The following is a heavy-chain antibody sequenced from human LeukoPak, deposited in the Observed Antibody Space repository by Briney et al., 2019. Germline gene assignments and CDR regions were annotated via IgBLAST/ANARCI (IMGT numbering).Heavy chain of an antibody. Sequence: PGRSLRLSCAASGFTFSSYAMSWVRQAPGKGLEWVSAISGSGGSTYYADSVKGRFTISRDNSKNTLYLQMNSLRAEDTAVYYCAKVPVYYDFCSGSFDYWGQGTLVTVSS. V-gene: IGHV3-23*01. D-gene: IGHD3-3*01. CDR2: ISGSGGST. CDR3: AKVPVYYDFCSGSFDY. J-gene: IGHJ4*02. CDR1: GFTFSSYA.